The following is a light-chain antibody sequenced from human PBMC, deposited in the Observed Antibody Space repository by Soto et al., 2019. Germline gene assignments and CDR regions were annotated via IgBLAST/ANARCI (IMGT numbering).Light chain of an antibody. V-gene: IGKV1-16*01. CDR2: GAS. CDR1: QSISSH. J-gene: IGKJ1*01. CDR3: QQYNSYPWT. Sequence: ASQSISSHLTWFQQKPGKAPKPLIYGASSLQSGVPSRFSGSGSGTDFTLTLTSLQPDDFATYYCQQYNSYPWTFGEGTKVDIK.